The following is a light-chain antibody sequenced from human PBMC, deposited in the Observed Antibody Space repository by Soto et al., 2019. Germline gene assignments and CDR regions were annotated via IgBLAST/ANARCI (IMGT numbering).Light chain of an antibody. CDR2: GAS. V-gene: IGKV3-20*01. Sequence: EIVLTQSPGTLSLSPGERATLSCRASQSVSRSNFAWYQQKPGQAPRLLIYGASSRATGIPDRFSGAGSGTDFTPSINRLEPEDFAVYYCQHYDTSLTVGGGTKVE. CDR3: QHYDTSLT. J-gene: IGKJ4*01. CDR1: QSVSRSN.